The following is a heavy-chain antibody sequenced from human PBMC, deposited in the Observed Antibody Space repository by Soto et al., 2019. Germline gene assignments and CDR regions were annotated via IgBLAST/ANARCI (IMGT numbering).Heavy chain of an antibody. CDR3: ARGLAAAAYYYYYMDV. V-gene: IGHV4-34*01. Sequence: SETLSLTCAVYGGSFSGYYWSWIRQPPGKGLEWIGEINHSGSINYNPSLKSRVTISVDTSKNQFSLKLSSVTAADTVVYYCARGLAAAAYYYYYMDVWGKGTTVTVSS. D-gene: IGHD6-13*01. CDR1: GGSFSGYY. CDR2: INHSGSI. J-gene: IGHJ6*03.